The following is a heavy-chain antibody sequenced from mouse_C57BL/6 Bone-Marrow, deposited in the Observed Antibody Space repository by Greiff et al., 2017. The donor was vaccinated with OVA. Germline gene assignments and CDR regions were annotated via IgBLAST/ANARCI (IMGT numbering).Heavy chain of an antibody. CDR3: TREALCPRGPWFAY. D-gene: IGHD6-5*01. Sequence: EVKVEESGGGLVQPGGSMKLSCAASGFTFSDAWMDWVRQSPEKGLEWVAEIRNKANNHATYYAESVKGRFTISRDDSKSSVYLQMNSLRAEDTGIYYCTREALCPRGPWFAYWGQGTLVTVSA. V-gene: IGHV6-6*01. CDR2: IRNKANNHAT. CDR1: GFTFSDAW. J-gene: IGHJ3*01.